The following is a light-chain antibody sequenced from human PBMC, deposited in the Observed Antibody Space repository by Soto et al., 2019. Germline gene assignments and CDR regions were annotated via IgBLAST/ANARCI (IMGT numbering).Light chain of an antibody. Sequence: DIQMTQSPSSLSASIGDRVTITCRASHSISSYLNWSQQKPGEAPKLLIQAASSLQSGVPSRFSGSGSGTDFTLTIHSLQPEDCAVYYCQQSYSAPVTLGQGTKL. CDR1: HSISSY. CDR3: QQSYSAPVT. CDR2: AAS. V-gene: IGKV1-39*01. J-gene: IGKJ2*01.